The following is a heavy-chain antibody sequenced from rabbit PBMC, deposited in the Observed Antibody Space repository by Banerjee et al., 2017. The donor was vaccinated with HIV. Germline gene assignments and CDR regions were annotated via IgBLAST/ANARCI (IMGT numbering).Heavy chain of an antibody. D-gene: IGHD4-1*01. CDR2: IDAGTSGIT. J-gene: IGHJ4*01. Sequence: QEQLKESGGGLVQPGGSLKLSCKASGFSISSSYWISWVRQAPGKGLEWIAFIDAGTSGITYYASWVNGRFTISRSTSLNTVTLQMTSLTAADTATYFCARDLAGVIGWNFGLWGPGTLVTVS. CDR3: ARDLAGVIGWNFGL. CDR1: GFSISSSYW. V-gene: IGHV1S45*01.